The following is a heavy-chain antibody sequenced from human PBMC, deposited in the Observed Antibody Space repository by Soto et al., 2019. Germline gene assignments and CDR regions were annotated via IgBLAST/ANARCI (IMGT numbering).Heavy chain of an antibody. CDR1: GFSLSTSGVG. CDR3: ARNLMLLRVMGWFDP. J-gene: IGHJ5*02. D-gene: IGHD3-10*01. CDR2: IYWDDDK. V-gene: IGHV2-5*02. Sequence: QITLKESGPPLVKPTQTLTLTCTFSGFSLSTSGVGVGWIRQPPGKALEWLALIYWDDDKRYSPSLTRRLSITKDTSTNQVVLTMTNTDPVDTATYFCARNLMLLRVMGWFDPWGQGTLVTVSS.